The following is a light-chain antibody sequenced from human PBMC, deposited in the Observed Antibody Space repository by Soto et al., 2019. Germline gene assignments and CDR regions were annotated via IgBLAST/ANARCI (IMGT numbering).Light chain of an antibody. CDR2: GAS. Sequence: EIVLTQSPGTLSLSPGERATLSCRASQIVSSSYLAWYQQKPGQAPRLLIYGASSRATGIPDRFSGSGSGTDFTLTISRLEPEDFAVYYCQQRSNWPPITFGQGTRLEIK. J-gene: IGKJ5*01. V-gene: IGKV3D-20*02. CDR3: QQRSNWPPIT. CDR1: QIVSSSY.